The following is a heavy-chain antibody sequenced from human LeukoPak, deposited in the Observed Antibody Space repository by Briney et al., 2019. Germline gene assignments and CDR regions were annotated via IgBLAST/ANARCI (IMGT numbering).Heavy chain of an antibody. Sequence: SETLSLTCAVYGGSFSGYYWSWIRQPPGNGLERIGEINHSGSTNYNPSLKSRVTISVDTSKNQFSLKLSSVTAADTAVYYCARGIRRIAAAGSRFDYWGQGTLVTVSS. J-gene: IGHJ4*02. CDR3: ARGIRRIAAAGSRFDY. CDR2: INHSGST. V-gene: IGHV4-34*01. CDR1: GGSFSGYY. D-gene: IGHD6-13*01.